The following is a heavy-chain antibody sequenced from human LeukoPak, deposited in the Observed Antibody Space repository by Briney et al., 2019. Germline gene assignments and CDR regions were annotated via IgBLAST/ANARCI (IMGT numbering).Heavy chain of an antibody. Sequence: PGGSLRLSCAASGFTFSSYSMSWVRQAPGKGLEWVSSISSSSSYIYYADSVKGRFTISRDNAKNSLYLQMHSLRAEDTAVYYCARVGNSSGYYIDYWGQGTLVTVSS. D-gene: IGHD3-22*01. CDR1: GFTFSSYS. CDR2: ISSSSSYI. CDR3: ARVGNSSGYYIDY. V-gene: IGHV3-21*01. J-gene: IGHJ4*02.